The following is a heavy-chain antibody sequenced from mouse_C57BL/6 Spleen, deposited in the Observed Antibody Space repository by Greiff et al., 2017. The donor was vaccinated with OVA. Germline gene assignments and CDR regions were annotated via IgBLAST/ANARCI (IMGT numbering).Heavy chain of an antibody. CDR3: TIDRLPFDY. V-gene: IGHV5-9-1*02. J-gene: IGHJ2*01. CDR2: ISSGGDYI. D-gene: IGHD2-2*01. Sequence: EVMLVESGAGLVKPGGSLKLSCAASGFTFSSYAMSWVRQTPEKRLEWVAYISSGGDYIYYADTVKGRFTISRDNARNTLYLQMSSLKSEDTAMYYCTIDRLPFDYWGKGTTLTVSS. CDR1: GFTFSSYA.